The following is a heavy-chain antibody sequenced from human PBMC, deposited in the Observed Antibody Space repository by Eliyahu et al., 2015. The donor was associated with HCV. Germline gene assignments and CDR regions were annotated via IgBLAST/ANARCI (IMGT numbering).Heavy chain of an antibody. CDR1: GFTFSSYS. D-gene: IGHD3-3*01. CDR3: ARGGGITIFGVVTKVDAFDI. CDR2: ISSSSSYI. J-gene: IGHJ3*02. V-gene: IGHV3-21*01. Sequence: EVQLXESGGGLVKPGGSLRLSCAASGFTFSSYSMXWVRQAPGKGLEWVSSISSSSSYIYYADSVKGRFTISRDNAKNSLYLQMNSLRAEDTAVYYCARGGGITIFGVVTKVDAFDIWGQGTMVTVSS.